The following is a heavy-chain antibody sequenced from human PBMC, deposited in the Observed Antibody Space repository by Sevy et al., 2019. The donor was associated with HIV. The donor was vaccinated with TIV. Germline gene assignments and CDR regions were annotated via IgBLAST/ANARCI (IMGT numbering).Heavy chain of an antibody. CDR3: AKGILPNDY. J-gene: IGHJ4*02. CDR2: ITISGDRK. V-gene: IGHV3-23*01. CDR1: GFTFTNAA. Sequence: GGSLRLSCAVSGFTFTNAAMTWVRQAPGKGLEWVSGITISGDRKYYADSVRGRFTISRENSKNTVYLQMNSLIDEDTAVYYCAKGILPNDYWGQGTLVTVSS. D-gene: IGHD3-10*01.